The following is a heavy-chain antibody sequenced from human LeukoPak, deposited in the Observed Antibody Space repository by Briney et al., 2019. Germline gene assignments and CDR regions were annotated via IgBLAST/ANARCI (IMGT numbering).Heavy chain of an antibody. J-gene: IGHJ4*02. Sequence: ASVKVSCKASGYTFTSYGISWVRQAPGQGLEWMGIINPSGGSTSYAQKFQGRVTMTRDMSTSTVYMELSSLRSEDTAVYYCARAIDSSGYYSDYWGQGTLVTVSS. CDR1: GYTFTSYG. CDR2: INPSGGST. D-gene: IGHD3-22*01. CDR3: ARAIDSSGYYSDY. V-gene: IGHV1-46*01.